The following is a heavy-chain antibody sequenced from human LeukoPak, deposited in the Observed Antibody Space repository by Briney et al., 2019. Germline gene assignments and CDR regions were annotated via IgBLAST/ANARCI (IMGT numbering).Heavy chain of an antibody. CDR2: INSDGSTT. V-gene: IGHV3-74*01. CDR3: ARGGKLEPTALAP. CDR1: GFTFSSYW. D-gene: IGHD2-21*02. J-gene: IGHJ5*02. Sequence: PGGSLRLSCAASGFTFSSYWMHWVRQAPGKGLVWVSRINSDGSTTTYADSVKGRSTISRDNANRMLSLHINSLRVEDSAIYYCARGGKLEPTALAPWGQGSLVVVSS.